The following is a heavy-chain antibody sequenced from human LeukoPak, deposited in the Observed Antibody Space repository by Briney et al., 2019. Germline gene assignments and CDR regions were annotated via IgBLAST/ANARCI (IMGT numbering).Heavy chain of an antibody. CDR1: GFIFSDSN. D-gene: IGHD3-3*01. CDR3: ASWSGSSVLDY. V-gene: IGHV3-21*01. J-gene: IGHJ4*02. Sequence: GGSLRLSCAASGFIFSDSNMNWVRQTPERGLEWVSTITPGGVNMYYHDSVKGRFTISGDDANNLLFLQMNSLRAEDTAVYYCASWSGSSVLDYWGQGTLVTVSS. CDR2: ITPGGVNM.